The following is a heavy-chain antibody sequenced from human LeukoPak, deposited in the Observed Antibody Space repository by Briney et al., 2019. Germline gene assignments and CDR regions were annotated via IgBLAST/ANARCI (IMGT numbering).Heavy chain of an antibody. D-gene: IGHD2-2*01. J-gene: IGHJ5*02. CDR1: GYTFTSYG. CDR2: ISAYNGNT. Sequence: ASVKVSCKASGYTFTSYGISWVRRAPGQGLEWMGWISAYNGNTNYAQKLQGRVTMTTDTSTRTAYMELRSLRSEDTAVYYCARGSSTRGWFDPWGQGTLVTVSS. V-gene: IGHV1-18*01. CDR3: ARGSSTRGWFDP.